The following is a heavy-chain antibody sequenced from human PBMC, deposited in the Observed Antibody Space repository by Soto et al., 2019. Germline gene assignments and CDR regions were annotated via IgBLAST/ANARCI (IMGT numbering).Heavy chain of an antibody. J-gene: IGHJ5*02. D-gene: IGHD6-6*01. Sequence: EVQLLESGGGLVQPGGSLRLSCAASGFTFSNYAMSWVRQAPGKGLEWVSIISGSGGTTYHADSVKDRFTISRDNSKNTLFLQMNSLRAEDTAVYYCAKGVAVGFHFGSSTDRGFDPWGQGTLVTVSS. V-gene: IGHV3-23*01. CDR2: ISGSGGTT. CDR1: GFTFSNYA. CDR3: AKGVAVGFHFGSSTDRGFDP.